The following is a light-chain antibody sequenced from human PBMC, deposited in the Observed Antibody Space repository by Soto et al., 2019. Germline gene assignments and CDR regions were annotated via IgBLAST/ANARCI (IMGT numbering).Light chain of an antibody. CDR1: QSISIW. CDR3: QQYNDYSWT. CDR2: KAS. V-gene: IGKV1-5*03. Sequence: DIQMTQSPSTLSASVGDRVAISCRASQSISIWLAWYQQKPGKAPKLLIYKASSLEGGVPSRFSGSGSGTEFALTISSLQPDDFATYYCQQYNDYSWTFGEGTKVEIK. J-gene: IGKJ1*01.